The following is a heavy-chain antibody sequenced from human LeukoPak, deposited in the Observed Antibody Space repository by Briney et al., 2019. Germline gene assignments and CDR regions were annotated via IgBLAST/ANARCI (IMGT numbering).Heavy chain of an antibody. CDR3: AKDNAYYYDSSGYYYRRYFDY. V-gene: IGHV3-30*18. J-gene: IGHJ4*02. CDR2: ISYDGSNT. CDR1: GFTFSSYG. D-gene: IGHD3-22*01. Sequence: GGSLRLSCAASGFTFSSYGIHWVRQAPGKGLEWVAIISYDGSNTYYADSVKGRFTISRGNSKNTLYLQMNSLGAEDTAVYYCAKDNAYYYDSSGYYYRRYFDYWGQGTLVTVSS.